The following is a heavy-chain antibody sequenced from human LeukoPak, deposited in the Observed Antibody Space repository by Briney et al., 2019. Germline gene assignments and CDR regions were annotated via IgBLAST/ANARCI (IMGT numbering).Heavy chain of an antibody. J-gene: IGHJ4*02. Sequence: SETLSLTCAVSGGSISSGDYPWSWIRQPPGKGLEWIGYIFHTGHTSYNPSLKSRVTISVDMSKNQLSLKLSSVTAANTAVYYCARGFYGSGSQFDYWGQGTLVTVSS. CDR2: IFHTGHT. V-gene: IGHV4-30-2*01. CDR1: GGSISSGDYP. CDR3: ARGFYGSGSQFDY. D-gene: IGHD3-10*01.